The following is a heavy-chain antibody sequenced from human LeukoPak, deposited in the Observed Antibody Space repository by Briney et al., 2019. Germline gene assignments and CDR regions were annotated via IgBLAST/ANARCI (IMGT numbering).Heavy chain of an antibody. D-gene: IGHD3-22*01. CDR3: ARDPDYYDSSGSSGYFDL. J-gene: IGHJ2*01. CDR2: IYYSGST. Sequence: PSETLSLNCTVSGGSISSYYWSWIRQPPGKGLEWIGYIYYSGSTNYNPSLKSRVTISVDTSKNQFSLKLSSVTAADTAVYYCARDPDYYDSSGSSGYFDLWGRGTLVTVSS. V-gene: IGHV4-59*01. CDR1: GGSISSYY.